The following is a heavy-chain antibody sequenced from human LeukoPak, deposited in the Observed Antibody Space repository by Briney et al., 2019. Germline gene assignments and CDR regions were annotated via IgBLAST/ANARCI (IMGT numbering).Heavy chain of an antibody. J-gene: IGHJ4*02. V-gene: IGHV1-18*01. Sequence: ASVKVSCKASGYTFTSYGISWVRQAPGQGLEWMGWISAYNGNTNYAQKLQGRVTMTTDTSTSTAYMELRSLRSDDTAVYYCARDRPGITMIAVETLDYWGQGTLVTVSS. D-gene: IGHD3-22*01. CDR1: GYTFTSYG. CDR2: ISAYNGNT. CDR3: ARDRPGITMIAVETLDY.